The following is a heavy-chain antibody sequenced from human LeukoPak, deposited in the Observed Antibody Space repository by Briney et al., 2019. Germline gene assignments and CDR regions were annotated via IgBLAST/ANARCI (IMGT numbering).Heavy chain of an antibody. J-gene: IGHJ3*02. CDR2: IIPIFGTA. V-gene: IGHV1-69*13. Sequence: GASVKVSCKASGYTFTSYAINWVRQAPGQGLEWMGGIIPIFGTANYAQKFQGRVTITADESTSTAYMELSSLRSEDTAVYYCARVGQLEGAFDIWGQGTMVTVSS. CDR3: ARVGQLEGAFDI. CDR1: GYTFTSYA. D-gene: IGHD6-6*01.